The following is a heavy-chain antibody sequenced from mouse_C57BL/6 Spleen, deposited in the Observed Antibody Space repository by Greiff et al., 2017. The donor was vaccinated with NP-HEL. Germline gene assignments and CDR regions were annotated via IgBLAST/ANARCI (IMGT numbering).Heavy chain of an antibody. CDR2: INPNNGGT. J-gene: IGHJ1*03. Sequence: VQLQQSGPELVKPGASVKIPCKASGYTFTDYNMDWVKQSHGKSLEWIGDINPNNGGTIYNQKFKGKATLTVDKSSSTAYMELRSLTSEDTAVYYCARGSDGSSLYWYFDVWGTGTTVTVSS. D-gene: IGHD1-1*01. CDR3: ARGSDGSSLYWYFDV. V-gene: IGHV1-18*01. CDR1: GYTFTDYN.